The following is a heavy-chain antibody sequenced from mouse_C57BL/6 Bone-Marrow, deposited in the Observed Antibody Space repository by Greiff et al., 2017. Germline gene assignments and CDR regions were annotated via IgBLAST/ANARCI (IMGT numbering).Heavy chain of an antibody. Sequence: EVQLVESGGDLVKPGGSLKLSYAASGFTFSSYGMSWVRQTPDKRLEWVATISSGGSYTYYPDSVKGRFTISRDNAKNTLYLQMSSLKSEDTAMYYCARLAGYYAMDYWGQGTSVTVSS. J-gene: IGHJ4*01. CDR1: GFTFSSYG. V-gene: IGHV5-6*01. D-gene: IGHD3-3*01. CDR3: ARLAGYYAMDY. CDR2: ISSGGSYT.